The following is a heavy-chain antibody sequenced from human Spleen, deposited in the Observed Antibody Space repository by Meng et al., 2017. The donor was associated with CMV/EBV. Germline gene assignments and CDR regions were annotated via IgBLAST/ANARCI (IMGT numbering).Heavy chain of an antibody. CDR2: IKEDGSEK. Sequence: GGSLRLSCAASGFTFNRYWMSWVRQAPGKGLEWVANIKEDGSEKYYVDSVKGRFTISRDNAKNSLYLQMNSLRVGDTAVYYCVRADPTKKSSSTSCLDYWGQGTLVTVSS. CDR3: VRADPTKKSSSTSCLDY. D-gene: IGHD2-2*01. J-gene: IGHJ4*02. CDR1: GFTFNRYW. V-gene: IGHV3-7*01.